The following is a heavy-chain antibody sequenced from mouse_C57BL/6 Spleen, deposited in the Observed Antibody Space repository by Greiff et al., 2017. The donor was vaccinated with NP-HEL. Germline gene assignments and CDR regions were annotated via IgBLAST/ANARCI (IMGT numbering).Heavy chain of an antibody. V-gene: IGHV5-4*01. CDR1: GFTFSSYA. CDR2: ISDGGSYT. D-gene: IGHD3-1*01. Sequence: EVQGVESGGGLVKPGGSLKLSCAASGFTFSSYAMSWVRQTPEKRLEWVATISDGGSYTYYPDNVKGRLPISRDNAKNNLYLQMSHLKSEDTAMYYCARDRGDWYFDVWGTGTTVTVSS. J-gene: IGHJ1*03. CDR3: ARDRGDWYFDV.